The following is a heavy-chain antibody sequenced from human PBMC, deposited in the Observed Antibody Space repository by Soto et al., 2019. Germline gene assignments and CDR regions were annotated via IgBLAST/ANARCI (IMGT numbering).Heavy chain of an antibody. Sequence: LGESLKISCKGSGYSFTSYWIGCVRQMPGKGLEWMGIIYPGDSDTRYSPSFQGQVTISADKSISTAYLQWSSLKASDTAMYYCARHSSITIFGVVRYHWFDPWGQGTLVTVSS. CDR1: GYSFTSYW. CDR3: ARHSSITIFGVVRYHWFDP. J-gene: IGHJ5*02. D-gene: IGHD3-3*01. CDR2: IYPGDSDT. V-gene: IGHV5-51*01.